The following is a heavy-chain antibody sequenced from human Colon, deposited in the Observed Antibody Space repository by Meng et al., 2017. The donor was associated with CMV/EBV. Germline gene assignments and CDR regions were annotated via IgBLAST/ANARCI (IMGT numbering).Heavy chain of an antibody. V-gene: IGHV2-5*02. D-gene: IGHD1-26*01. CDR3: ARRGSGSYAFDH. Sequence: FSGCSLDTRGVGVAWIRQPPGKALEWLALIYWDDEKRYNPYLQNRLTISNDTSKNQVLLTMTNMDPADTATYYCARRGSGSYAFDHWGQGTLVTVSS. CDR2: IYWDDEK. CDR1: GCSLDTRGVG. J-gene: IGHJ4*02.